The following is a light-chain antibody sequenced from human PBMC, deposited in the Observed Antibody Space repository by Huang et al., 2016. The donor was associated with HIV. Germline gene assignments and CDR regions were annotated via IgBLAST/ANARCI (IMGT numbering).Light chain of an antibody. Sequence: EIVMTQSPATLSVSPGERATLSCRASQSVSSNLAWYQQKPGQAPRLLIYGASTRATGIPARFSGSGSGTEFTLTISSLQSEDVAFYYCQQYNNWPPNTFGPGTKVDIK. V-gene: IGKV3-15*01. J-gene: IGKJ3*01. CDR3: QQYNNWPPNT. CDR1: QSVSSN. CDR2: GAS.